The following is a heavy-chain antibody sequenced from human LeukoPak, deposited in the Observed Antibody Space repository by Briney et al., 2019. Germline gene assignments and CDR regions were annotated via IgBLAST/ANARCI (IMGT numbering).Heavy chain of an antibody. CDR3: AKVHSSDSHAYYYFAMDL. CDR2: ISYDGRNK. V-gene: IGHV3-30*18. Sequence: PGGSLRLSCAASGFTFSYYGIHWIRQAPGRGLEWVATISYDGRNKYYVDSVKGRFTVSRDNSKNTVYLQMNSLRPEDTALYYCAKVHSSDSHAYYYFAMDLWGQGTTVTVSS. D-gene: IGHD6-19*01. J-gene: IGHJ6*02. CDR1: GFTFSYYG.